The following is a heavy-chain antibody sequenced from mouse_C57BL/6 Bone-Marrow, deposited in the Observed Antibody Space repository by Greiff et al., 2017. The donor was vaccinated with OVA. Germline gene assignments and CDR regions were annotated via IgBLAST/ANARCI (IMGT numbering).Heavy chain of an antibody. V-gene: IGHV1-78*01. Sequence: QVQLQQSDAELVKPGASVKISCKVSGYTFTDHTIHWMKQRPEQGLEWIGYIYPRDGSTKYNEKFKGKATLTADKSSSTAYMQLNSLTSEDSAVYFCALITTVVAKDYYAMDYWGQGTSVTVSS. CDR2: IYPRDGST. CDR3: ALITTVVAKDYYAMDY. D-gene: IGHD1-1*01. CDR1: GYTFTDHT. J-gene: IGHJ4*01.